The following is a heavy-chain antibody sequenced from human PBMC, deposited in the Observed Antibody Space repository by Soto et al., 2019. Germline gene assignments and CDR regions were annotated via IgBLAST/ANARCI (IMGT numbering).Heavy chain of an antibody. CDR3: AKDSSGNYYYYGMDV. V-gene: IGHV3-9*01. CDR2: ISWNSGSI. Sequence: LRLSCAASGFTFDDYAMHWVRQAPGKGLEWVSGISWNSGSIGYADSVKGRFTISRDNAKNSLYLQMNSLRAEDTALYYCAKDSSGNYYYYGMDVWGQGTTVTVSS. J-gene: IGHJ6*02. D-gene: IGHD1-26*01. CDR1: GFTFDDYA.